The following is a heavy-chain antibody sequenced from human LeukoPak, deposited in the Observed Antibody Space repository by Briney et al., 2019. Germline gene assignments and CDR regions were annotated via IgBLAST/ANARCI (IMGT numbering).Heavy chain of an antibody. CDR2: IYYSGST. Sequence: SETLSLTCTVSGGSISSSSYYWGWIRQPPGKGLEWIGSIYYSGSTYYNPSLKSRVTISVDTSKNQFSLKLSSVTAADTAVYYCASIRLTMVRDWGQGTLVTVSS. J-gene: IGHJ4*02. V-gene: IGHV4-39*01. CDR1: GGSISSSSYY. D-gene: IGHD3-10*01. CDR3: ASIRLTMVRD.